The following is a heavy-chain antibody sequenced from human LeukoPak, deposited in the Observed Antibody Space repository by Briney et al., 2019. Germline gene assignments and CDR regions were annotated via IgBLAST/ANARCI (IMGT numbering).Heavy chain of an antibody. J-gene: IGHJ5*02. V-gene: IGHV3-74*01. CDR2: INSDGSST. CDR1: GFTFSSYW. CDR3: ARDRTAAAVYDWFDP. Sequence: GGSLRLSCAASGFTFSSYWMHWVRQAPGKGLVWVSRINSDGSSTSYADSVKGRFTISRDNAKNTLYLQMNSLRAEDTAVYYCARDRTAAAVYDWFDPWGQGTLVTVSS. D-gene: IGHD6-13*01.